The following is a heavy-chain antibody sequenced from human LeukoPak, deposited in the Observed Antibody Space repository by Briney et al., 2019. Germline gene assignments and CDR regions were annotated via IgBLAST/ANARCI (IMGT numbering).Heavy chain of an antibody. CDR2: IYYSGST. CDR1: GGSISSSSYY. D-gene: IGHD3-10*01. J-gene: IGHJ5*02. CDR3: ARRARGYGSGSYPYDP. Sequence: SETLSLTCTVSGGSISSSSYYWGWIRQPPGKGLEWIGSIYYSGSTYYNPSLKSRVTISVDTSKNQFSLKLSSVTAADTAVYYCARRARGYGSGSYPYDPWGQGTLVTVSS. V-gene: IGHV4-39*01.